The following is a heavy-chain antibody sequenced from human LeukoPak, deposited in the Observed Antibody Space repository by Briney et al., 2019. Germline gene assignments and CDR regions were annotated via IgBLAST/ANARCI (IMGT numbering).Heavy chain of an antibody. D-gene: IGHD6-6*01. CDR2: ISGSGGST. CDR1: GSIFSSYA. J-gene: IGHJ4*02. CDR3: AKDHQNQLVPLDY. Sequence: GGSLRLSCAASGSIFSSYAMSWVRQASGRGLEWVSTISGSGGSTYYADSVKGRFTISRDNSKNTLYLQMNSLRAEDTAVYYCAKDHQNQLVPLDYWGQGTLVTVSS. V-gene: IGHV3-23*01.